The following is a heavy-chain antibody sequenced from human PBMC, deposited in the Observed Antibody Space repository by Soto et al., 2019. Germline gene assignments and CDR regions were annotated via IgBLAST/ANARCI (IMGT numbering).Heavy chain of an antibody. Sequence: GGSLRLSCAASGFTFSSYWMSWVRQAPGKGLEWVANIKQDGSEKYYVDSVKGRFTISRDNAKNSLYLQMNSLRAEDTAVYYCAREGVAIFGVVIPRGMDVWGQGTTVTVSS. V-gene: IGHV3-7*05. J-gene: IGHJ6*02. CDR3: AREGVAIFGVVIPRGMDV. D-gene: IGHD3-3*01. CDR2: IKQDGSEK. CDR1: GFTFSSYW.